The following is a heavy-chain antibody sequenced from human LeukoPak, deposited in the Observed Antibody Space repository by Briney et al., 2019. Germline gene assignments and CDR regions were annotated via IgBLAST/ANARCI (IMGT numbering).Heavy chain of an antibody. CDR3: ARGPYYDILTGYQGP. V-gene: IGHV1-18*01. Sequence: ASVKVSCKASGYTFTSYGISWVRQAPGQGLEWMGWISAYNGNTNYAQKLQGRVTMTTDTSTSTAYMELRSLRSDDTAVYYCARGPYYDILTGYQGPWGQGTLVTVSS. CDR2: ISAYNGNT. D-gene: IGHD3-9*01. J-gene: IGHJ5*02. CDR1: GYTFTSYG.